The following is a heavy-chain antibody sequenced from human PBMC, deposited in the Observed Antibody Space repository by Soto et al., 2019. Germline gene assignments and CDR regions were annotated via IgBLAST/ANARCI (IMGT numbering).Heavy chain of an antibody. Sequence: PGESLKISCKGSGDSFNIYWTAWLRQMSGKGLEWMGIIYPGDSDTIYSPSFQGQVTISVDKSITTAYLQWSSLKASDSAMYYCARGPAASFRLYGWSQGYWGQGSLVTVSS. CDR1: GDSFNIYW. CDR2: IYPGDSDT. V-gene: IGHV5-51*01. D-gene: IGHD6-19*01. CDR3: ARGPAASFRLYGWSQGY. J-gene: IGHJ4*02.